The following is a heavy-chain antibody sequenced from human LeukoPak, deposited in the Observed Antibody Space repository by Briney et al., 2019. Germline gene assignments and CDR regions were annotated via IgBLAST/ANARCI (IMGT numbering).Heavy chain of an antibody. D-gene: IGHD5-24*01. CDR1: GFTFSSYA. V-gene: IGHV3-30-3*01. J-gene: IGHJ4*02. CDR2: ISYDGSNK. CDR3: ARNGWLQLRGPFDY. Sequence: GGSLRLSCAASGFTFSSYAMHWVRQAPGKGLEWVAVISYDGSNKYYADSVKGRFTISRDNSKNTLYLQMNSLRAEDTAVYYCARNGWLQLRGPFDYWGQGTLVTVSS.